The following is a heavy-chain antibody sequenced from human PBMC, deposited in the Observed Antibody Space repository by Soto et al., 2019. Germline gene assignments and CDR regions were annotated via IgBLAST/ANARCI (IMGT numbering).Heavy chain of an antibody. D-gene: IGHD2-2*01. V-gene: IGHV4-59*01. CDR1: GGSISSYY. CDR3: ERGDERVAMPSGY. CDR2: IYYSGST. Sequence: PSETLSLTCTVSGGSISSYYWSWIRQPPGKGLEWIGYIYYSGSTNYNPSLKSRVTISVDTSKNQFSLKLSSVTAADPAVYYCERGDERVAMPSGYWGQGTLVTV. J-gene: IGHJ4*02.